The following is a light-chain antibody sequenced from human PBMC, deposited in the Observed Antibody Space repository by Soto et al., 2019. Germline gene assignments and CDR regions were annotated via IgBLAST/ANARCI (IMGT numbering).Light chain of an antibody. CDR1: QSVSSN. J-gene: IGKJ2*01. CDR2: GAS. Sequence: EIVMTQSPATLSVSPGERATLSCRASQSVSSNLAWYQQKPGQAPRLLIYGASTRATGIPARFSGSGSGTEFTLTISSLQSEEFAVYHCQQYNNWPLYTFGQGTKLEIK. CDR3: QQYNNWPLYT. V-gene: IGKV3-15*01.